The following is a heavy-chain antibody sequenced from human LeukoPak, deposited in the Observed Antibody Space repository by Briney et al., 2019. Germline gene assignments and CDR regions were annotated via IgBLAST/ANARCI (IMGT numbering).Heavy chain of an antibody. Sequence: GGSLRLSCAASGFSFMNAWMIWVRQAPGKGLEWAGRIKSNADGGTPDYAAPARGRFTISRDDSKNTLYLQMNSLKTEDTAVYYCTTFYHEYSPYWGRGTLVTVSS. CDR3: TTFYHEYSPY. D-gene: IGHD2/OR15-2a*01. CDR1: GFSFMNAW. J-gene: IGHJ4*02. CDR2: IKSNADGGTP. V-gene: IGHV3-15*01.